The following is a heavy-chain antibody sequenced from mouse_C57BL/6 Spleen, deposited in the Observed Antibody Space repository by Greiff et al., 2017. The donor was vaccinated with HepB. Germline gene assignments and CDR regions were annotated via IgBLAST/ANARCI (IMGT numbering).Heavy chain of an antibody. CDR2: IDPSDSYT. Sequence: QVQLKQPGAELVMPGASVKLSCKASGYTFTSYWMHWVKQRPGQGLEWIGEIDPSDSYTNYNQKFKGKSTLTVDKSSSTAYMQLSSLTSEDSAVYYCARRIYDGPLDYWGQGTTLTVSS. J-gene: IGHJ2*01. D-gene: IGHD2-3*01. CDR3: ARRIYDGPLDY. CDR1: GYTFTSYW. V-gene: IGHV1-69*01.